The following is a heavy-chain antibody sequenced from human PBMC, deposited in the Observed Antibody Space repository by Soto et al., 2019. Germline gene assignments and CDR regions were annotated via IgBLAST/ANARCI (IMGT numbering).Heavy chain of an antibody. Sequence: PSETLSLTCTVSGGSISTYYWSWIRQPPGKGLEWIGYISYIGNTNYNPSLKSRITMSIDTSKNQFSLKLTSVTAADTAIYYCARTISAFWSGYPSGPHPKNXFAPRGQGTLPT. J-gene: IGHJ5*02. CDR2: ISYIGNT. D-gene: IGHD3-3*01. V-gene: IGHV4-59*01. CDR3: ARTISAFWSGYPSGPHPKNXFAP. CDR1: GGSISTYY.